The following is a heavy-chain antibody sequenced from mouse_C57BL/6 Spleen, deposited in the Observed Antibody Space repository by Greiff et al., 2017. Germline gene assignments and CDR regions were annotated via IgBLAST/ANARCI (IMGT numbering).Heavy chain of an antibody. Sequence: QVQLQQPGAELVMPGASVKLSCKASGYTFTSYWMHWVKQRPGQGLEWIGEIDPSDSYTNYNQKFKGKSTLTVDKSSSTAYMQLSSLTSEDSAVYYGARSHYYGSSYRAWFADWGQGTLVTVSA. CDR3: ARSHYYGSSYRAWFAD. CDR1: GYTFTSYW. V-gene: IGHV1-69*01. J-gene: IGHJ3*01. CDR2: IDPSDSYT. D-gene: IGHD1-1*01.